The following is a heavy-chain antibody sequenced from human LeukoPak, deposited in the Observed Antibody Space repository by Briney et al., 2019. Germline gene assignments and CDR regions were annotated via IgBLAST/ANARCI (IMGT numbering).Heavy chain of an antibody. V-gene: IGHV1-8*02. CDR2: MNPNSGNT. CDR1: GYTFTSYY. D-gene: IGHD3-10*01. J-gene: IGHJ5*02. Sequence: ASVKVSCKASGYTFTSYYMHWVRQATGQGLEWMGWMNPNSGNTGYAQKFQGRVTMTRNTSISTAYMELSSLRPEDTAVYYCARGRTMVRGVIITNNWFDPWGQRTLVTVSS. CDR3: ARGRTMVRGVIITNNWFDP.